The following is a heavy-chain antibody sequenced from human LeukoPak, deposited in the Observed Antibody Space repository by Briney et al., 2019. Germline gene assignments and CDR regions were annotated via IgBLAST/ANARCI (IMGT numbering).Heavy chain of an antibody. V-gene: IGHV4-4*07. CDR2: IYTSGST. D-gene: IGHD3-3*01. J-gene: IGHJ6*03. Sequence: KPSETLSLTCTVSGGSISSYYWSWIRQPAGKGLEWIGRIYTSGSTNYNPSLKSRVTMSVDTSKNQFSLKLSSVTAADTAVYYCARCGLWSGPPPYYYYYYYMDVWGKGTTATVSS. CDR3: ARCGLWSGPPPYYYYYYYMDV. CDR1: GGSISSYY.